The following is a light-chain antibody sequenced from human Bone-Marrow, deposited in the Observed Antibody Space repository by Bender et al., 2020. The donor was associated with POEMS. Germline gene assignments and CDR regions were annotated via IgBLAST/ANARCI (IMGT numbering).Light chain of an antibody. V-gene: IGLV3-9*01. Sequence: SYVLTQPPSVSVAPGQTATITCGGNSIGTKSVHWYQQKPGQAPLLVIYRDRKRPSGIPERFSGSNSGNTATLTISRAQGGDEADYHCQVWDSRTRVVFGGGTKLTVL. J-gene: IGLJ3*02. CDR3: QVWDSRTRVV. CDR1: SIGTKS. CDR2: RDR.